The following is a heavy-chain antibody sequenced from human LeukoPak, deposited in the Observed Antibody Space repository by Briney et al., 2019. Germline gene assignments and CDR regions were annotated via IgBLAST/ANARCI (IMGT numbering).Heavy chain of an antibody. CDR1: GYTFTSYY. CDR3: AREWRARSSGYDY. D-gene: IGHD6-19*01. V-gene: IGHV1-46*01. CDR2: INPSGGST. Sequence: GASVTVSFKASGYTFTSYYMHWVRQAPGQGREWMGIINPSGGSTSYAQKFQGRVTMTRDTSTSTVYMELSSLRSEDTAVYYCAREWRARSSGYDYWGQGTLVTVSS. J-gene: IGHJ4*02.